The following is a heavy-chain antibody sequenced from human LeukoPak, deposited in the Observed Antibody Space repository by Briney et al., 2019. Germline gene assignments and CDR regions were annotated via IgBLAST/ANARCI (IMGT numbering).Heavy chain of an antibody. CDR1: GFTFTNYW. V-gene: IGHV3-7*01. J-gene: IGHJ4*02. Sequence: GGSLRLSCAASGFTFTNYWMSWVRQAPGKGLEWVANIKEDGGDKYYVDSVKGRFTVSRDNAKNSLYLQMNSLRDEDTAVYYCARYCSSTSCIDYWGQGTLVTVSS. CDR2: IKEDGGDK. CDR3: ARYCSSTSCIDY. D-gene: IGHD2-2*01.